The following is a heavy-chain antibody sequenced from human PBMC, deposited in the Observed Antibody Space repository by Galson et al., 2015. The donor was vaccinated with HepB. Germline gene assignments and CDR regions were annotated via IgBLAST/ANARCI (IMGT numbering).Heavy chain of an antibody. CDR2: ISSSSSYT. CDR3: ARVVGSGWYVDY. Sequence: SLRLSCAASGFTFSDYYMSWIRQAPGKGLEWVSYISSSSSYTNYADSVKGRFTISRDNAKNSLYLQMNSLRAEDTAVYYCARVVGSGWYVDYWGQGTLVTVSS. D-gene: IGHD6-19*01. V-gene: IGHV3-11*06. J-gene: IGHJ4*02. CDR1: GFTFSDYY.